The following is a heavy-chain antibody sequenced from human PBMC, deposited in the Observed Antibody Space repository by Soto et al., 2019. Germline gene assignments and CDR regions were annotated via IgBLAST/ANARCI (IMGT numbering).Heavy chain of an antibody. CDR2: ISGSGGST. CDR1: GFTFSSYA. Sequence: GGSMRLASAASGFTFSSYAMSWVRQAPGKGMEWDSAISGSGGSTYYADSVKGRFTISRDNTKNTLYLQMNSLRAEDTAVYYCAKDSSSSLVPGLRQFGGLGGMDVWGQGTTVTVSS. V-gene: IGHV3-23*01. J-gene: IGHJ6*02. D-gene: IGHD6-6*01. CDR3: AKDSSSSLVPGLRQFGGLGGMDV.